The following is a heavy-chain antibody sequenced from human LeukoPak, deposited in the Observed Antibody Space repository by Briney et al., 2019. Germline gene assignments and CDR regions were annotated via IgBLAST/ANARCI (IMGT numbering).Heavy chain of an antibody. V-gene: IGHV4-4*07. CDR3: ARSAFLVTAPGLYYFDY. D-gene: IGHD6-13*01. CDR1: GGSISSYY. Sequence: SETLSLTCTVSGGSISSYYWSWIRQPAGKGLEWIGHIYNSGSTNYNPSLKGRVTMSVATSKNQFSLHLSSVTAADTAVYYCARSAFLVTAPGLYYFDYWGQGTWSPSPQ. J-gene: IGHJ4*02. CDR2: IYNSGST.